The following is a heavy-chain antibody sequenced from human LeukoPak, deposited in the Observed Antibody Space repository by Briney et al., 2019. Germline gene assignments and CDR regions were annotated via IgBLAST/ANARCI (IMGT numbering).Heavy chain of an antibody. D-gene: IGHD6-13*01. J-gene: IGHJ4*02. CDR2: ISGSGGGT. Sequence: GGSLRLSCAASGFAFNKYAMSWVRQAPEKGLEWVSTISGSGGGTYYADSVKGRFTISRDNAKNTLYLQMNSLRAEDTAVYYCARESGYTYGAWGQGTLVTVSS. CDR1: GFAFNKYA. V-gene: IGHV3-23*01. CDR3: ARESGYTYGA.